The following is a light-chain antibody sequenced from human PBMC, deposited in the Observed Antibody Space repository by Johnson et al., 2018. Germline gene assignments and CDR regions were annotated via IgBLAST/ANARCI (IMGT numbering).Light chain of an antibody. CDR1: SSNIGNNY. V-gene: IGLV1-51*02. Sequence: QSVLTQPPSVSAAPGQKVTISCSGSSSNIGNNYVSWYQQLPGTAPKLLIYENNKRPSGIPDRFSGSKSGTSATLGITGLQTGDEADYYCGTGDSSLSAGNVFGTGTNVTGL. CDR3: GTGDSSLSAGNV. J-gene: IGLJ1*01. CDR2: ENN.